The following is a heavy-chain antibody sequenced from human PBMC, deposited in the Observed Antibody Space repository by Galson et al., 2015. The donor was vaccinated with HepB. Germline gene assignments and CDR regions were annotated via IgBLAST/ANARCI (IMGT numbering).Heavy chain of an antibody. V-gene: IGHV3-11*06. J-gene: IGHJ6*02. CDR2: ISSSSSYT. CDR3: ARDLATVTATYYGMDV. D-gene: IGHD4-17*01. Sequence: SLRLSCAASGFTFSDYYMSWIRQAPGKELEWVSYISSSSSYTNYADSVKGRFTISRDDAKNSLYLQMNSLRAEDTAVYYCARDLATVTATYYGMDVWGQGTTVTVSS. CDR1: GFTFSDYY.